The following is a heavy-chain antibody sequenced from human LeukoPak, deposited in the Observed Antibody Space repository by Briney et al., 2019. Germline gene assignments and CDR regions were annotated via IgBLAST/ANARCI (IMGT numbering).Heavy chain of an antibody. D-gene: IGHD1-26*01. Sequence: PSETLSLTCTVSGGSISSSSYYWGWIRQPPGKGLEWIGSIYYSGSTYYNLSLKSRVTISVDTSKNQFSLKLSSVTAADTAVYYCARQQHSGSSDAFDIWGQGTMVTVSS. CDR1: GGSISSSSYY. CDR2: IYYSGST. J-gene: IGHJ3*02. CDR3: ARQQHSGSSDAFDI. V-gene: IGHV4-39*01.